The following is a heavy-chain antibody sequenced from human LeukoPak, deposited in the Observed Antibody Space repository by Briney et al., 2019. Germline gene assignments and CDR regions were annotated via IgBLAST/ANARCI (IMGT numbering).Heavy chain of an antibody. V-gene: IGHV3-74*01. Sequence: GGSLRLSCAGSGFTLSSYWMHWVRQGPGKGLVWVSRIYSEGSRTTYADSVRGRFTISGDNAKNTLYLQMNSLRADDTAVYYCARVTAAAAGYYFDYWGQGTLVTVSS. CDR3: ARVTAAAAGYYFDY. J-gene: IGHJ4*02. CDR1: GFTLSSYW. CDR2: IYSEGSRT. D-gene: IGHD6-13*01.